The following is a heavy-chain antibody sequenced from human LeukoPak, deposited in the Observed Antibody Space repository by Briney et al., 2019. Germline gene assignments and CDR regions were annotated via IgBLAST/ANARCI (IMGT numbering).Heavy chain of an antibody. Sequence: GGSLRLSCAASGFTFSSYAMSWVRQAPGKGLEWVSVISDSGGSTYYADSVKGRFTISRDNSKSTLYLQMNSLRAEDTAVYYCAKGVRRGVYGDYVYFDYWGQGTPVTVSS. CDR3: AKGVRRGVYGDYVYFDY. CDR2: ISDSGGST. V-gene: IGHV3-23*01. CDR1: GFTFSSYA. J-gene: IGHJ4*02. D-gene: IGHD4-17*01.